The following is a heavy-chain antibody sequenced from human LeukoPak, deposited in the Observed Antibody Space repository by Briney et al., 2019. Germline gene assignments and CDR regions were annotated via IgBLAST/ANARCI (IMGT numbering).Heavy chain of an antibody. CDR3: VKDHGWLLYS. J-gene: IGHJ4*02. V-gene: IGHV3-23*01. CDR1: GFTFSSYA. Sequence: PGGSLRLSCAASGFTFSSYAMSWVRQAPGKGLEWVSGISLDGATIYYAGSVEGRFTISRDNSKNTLYLQMNSLRADDTAVYYCVKDHGWLLYSWGQGTLVTVSS. D-gene: IGHD3-9*01. CDR2: ISLDGATI.